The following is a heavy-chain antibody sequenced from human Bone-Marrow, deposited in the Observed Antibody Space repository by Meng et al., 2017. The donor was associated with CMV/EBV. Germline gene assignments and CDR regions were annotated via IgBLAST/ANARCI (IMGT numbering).Heavy chain of an antibody. D-gene: IGHD5/OR15-5a*01. Sequence: ASVKVSCKASGYTFTSYYMHWVRQAPGQGLEWMGIINPIGGSTSYAQKFQGRVTMTRDTSTSTVYMEVSSLRSEDTAVYFCARAPRSTVFRGIDVWGQGTTVTVSS. CDR2: INPIGGST. V-gene: IGHV1-46*01. CDR1: GYTFTSYY. CDR3: ARAPRSTVFRGIDV. J-gene: IGHJ6*02.